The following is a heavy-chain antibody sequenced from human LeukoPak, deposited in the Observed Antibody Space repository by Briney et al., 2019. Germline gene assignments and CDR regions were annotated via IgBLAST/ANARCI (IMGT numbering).Heavy chain of an antibody. D-gene: IGHD3-16*01. V-gene: IGHV3-66*01. CDR3: AREKDNWGIDAFDF. CDR2: IYSGGST. Sequence: GGSLRLSCAASGSTVSSNYMSWVRQAPGKGLEWVSVIYSGGSTYYADSVKGRFTISRDNSKNTLYLQMNSLRAEDTAVYYCAREKDNWGIDAFDFWGQGTMVTVSS. CDR1: GSTVSSNY. J-gene: IGHJ3*01.